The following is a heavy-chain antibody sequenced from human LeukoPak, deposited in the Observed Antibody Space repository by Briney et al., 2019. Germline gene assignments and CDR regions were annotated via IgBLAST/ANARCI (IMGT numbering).Heavy chain of an antibody. J-gene: IGHJ4*02. Sequence: GGSLRLSCAASGFTFSSYWMSWVRQAPGKGLEWVANIKQDGSEKYYVDSVKGRFTISRDNAKNSLYLQMNSLRAEDTAVYYCARDWQTVTFGGVIAQNFDYWGQGTLVTVSS. CDR2: IKQDGSEK. V-gene: IGHV3-7*01. CDR3: ARDWQTVTFGGVIAQNFDY. CDR1: GFTFSSYW. D-gene: IGHD3-16*02.